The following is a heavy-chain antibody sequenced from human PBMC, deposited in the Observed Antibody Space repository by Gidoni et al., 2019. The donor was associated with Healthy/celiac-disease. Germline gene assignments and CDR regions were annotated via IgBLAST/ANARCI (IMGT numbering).Heavy chain of an antibody. CDR1: GGTFSSYA. CDR3: AREGQQLASYYYGMDV. CDR2: IIPILGTA. J-gene: IGHJ6*02. V-gene: IGHV1-69*01. Sequence: QVQLVQSGAEVKKPGSSVKVSCKASGGTFSSYAISWVRQAPGQGLEWMGGIIPILGTANYAQKFQGRVTITADESTSTAYMELSSLRSEDTAVDYCAREGQQLASYYYGMDVWGQGTTVTVSS. D-gene: IGHD6-13*01.